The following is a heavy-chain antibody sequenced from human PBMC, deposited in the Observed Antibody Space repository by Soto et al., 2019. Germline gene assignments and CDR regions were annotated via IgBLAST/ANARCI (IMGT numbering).Heavy chain of an antibody. CDR2: TRNKANRYTT. CDR3: VRTTHYGSGTWNFDF. D-gene: IGHD3-10*01. Sequence: GGSLRLSCAGSGFTLSDNYMDWVRQAPGKGLEWVGRTRNKANRYTTEYAASVKGRFTVSRDESMNSLHLQMNSLKTEDTAVYYCVRTTHYGSGTWNFDFWGEGTVVTVSS. J-gene: IGHJ4*02. CDR1: GFTLSDNY. V-gene: IGHV3-72*01.